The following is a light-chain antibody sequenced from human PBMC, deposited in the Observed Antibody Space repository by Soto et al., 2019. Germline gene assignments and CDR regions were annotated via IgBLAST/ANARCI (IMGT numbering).Light chain of an antibody. J-gene: IGKJ2*01. CDR2: GAS. CDR3: QQYGSSPYT. CDR1: QSVSSNY. V-gene: IGKV3-20*01. Sequence: EIVLTQSPGTLSLSPGERATLSCRASQSVSSNYLAWYQQRPGRAPRLLIYGASSRPAGVPDRFSGSGSGTDFTLTISRLEPEDCAVYFCQQYGSSPYTFGQGTKLEIK.